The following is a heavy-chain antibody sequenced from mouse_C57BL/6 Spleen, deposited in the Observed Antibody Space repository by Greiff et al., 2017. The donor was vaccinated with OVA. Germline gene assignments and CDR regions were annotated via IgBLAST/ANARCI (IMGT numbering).Heavy chain of an antibody. J-gene: IGHJ2*01. D-gene: IGHD1-1*01. CDR2: IDPETGDT. CDR1: GFNIKDDY. Sequence: EVQLQQSGAELVRPGASVKLSCTASGFNIKDDYMHWVKQRPEQGLEWIGWIDPETGDTEYASKFQGKATITADTSSNTAYLQLSSLTSEDTAVYYCTTPGGSSSDFDYWGQGTTLTVSS. V-gene: IGHV14-4*01. CDR3: TTPGGSSSDFDY.